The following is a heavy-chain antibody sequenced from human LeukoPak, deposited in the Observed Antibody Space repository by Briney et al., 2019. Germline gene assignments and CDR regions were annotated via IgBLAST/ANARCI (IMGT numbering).Heavy chain of an antibody. CDR2: ISGSGGST. D-gene: IGHD6-19*01. CDR1: GLTFSSYA. J-gene: IGHJ4*02. Sequence: PGGSLRLSCAASGLTFSSYAMSWVRQAPGKGLEWVSAISGSGGSTYYADSVKGRFTISRDNSKNTLYLQMNSLRAEDTAVYYCAKRYSYQLLSHSSGWYGDYWGQGTLVTVSS. V-gene: IGHV3-23*01. CDR3: AKRYSYQLLSHSSGWYGDY.